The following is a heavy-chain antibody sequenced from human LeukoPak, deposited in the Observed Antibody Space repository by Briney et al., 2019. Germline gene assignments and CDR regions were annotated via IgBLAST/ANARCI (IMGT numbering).Heavy chain of an antibody. CDR1: VFTFSSYE. D-gene: IGHD6-19*01. CDR2: IITSGSTI. V-gene: IGHV3-48*03. Sequence: GGSLRLSCAASVFTFSSYEMNWVGQAPAQGLEWVTWIITSGSTIYDAASVKGRFTISRDNAKNSLFLQMNSPRAEDTAVYYCARAYSSGWYLIGYWGQGTLVTVSS. CDR3: ARAYSSGWYLIGY. J-gene: IGHJ4*02.